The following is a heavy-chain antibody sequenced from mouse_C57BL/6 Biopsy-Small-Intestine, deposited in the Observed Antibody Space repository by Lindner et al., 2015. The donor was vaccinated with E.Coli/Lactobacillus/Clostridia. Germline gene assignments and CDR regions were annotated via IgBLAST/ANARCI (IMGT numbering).Heavy chain of an antibody. CDR2: IFPGSDST. CDR1: GYTFTTYG. V-gene: IGHV1-81*01. D-gene: IGHD4-1*02. CDR3: ASKSPTGTFAY. J-gene: IGHJ2*01. Sequence: VQLQESGAELARPGTSVKLSCKASGYTFTTYGLSWVKQRTGQGLEWIGEIFPGSDSTYYNENFKGKATLTADKSSSTAYMGLRSLTSEDSAVYFCASKSPTGTFAYWGQGTTLTVSS.